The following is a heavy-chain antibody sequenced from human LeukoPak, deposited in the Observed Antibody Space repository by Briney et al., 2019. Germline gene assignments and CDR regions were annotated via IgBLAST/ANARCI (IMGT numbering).Heavy chain of an antibody. Sequence: GGSLRLSCAASGFTVSSNYMSWVRQAPGKGLEWVSVIYSGGSTYYADSVKGRFTISRDNSKNTLYLQMNSLRAEDTAVYYCARDNVLRYFDWSKKNYYMDVWGKGTTVTVSS. CDR3: ARDNVLRYFDWSKKNYYMDV. CDR1: GFTVSSNY. CDR2: IYSGGST. V-gene: IGHV3-53*01. J-gene: IGHJ6*03. D-gene: IGHD3-9*01.